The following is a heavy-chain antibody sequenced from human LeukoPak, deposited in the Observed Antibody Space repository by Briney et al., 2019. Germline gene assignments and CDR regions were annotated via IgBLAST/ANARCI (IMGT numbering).Heavy chain of an antibody. D-gene: IGHD3-9*01. CDR3: AKAEGYDILTGLDY. J-gene: IGHJ4*02. CDR2: IGASGGST. V-gene: IGHV3-23*01. Sequence: GGSLRLSCATSGFTFSSYAMSWVREAPGKGLEWVSGIGASGGSTSYADSVKGGFTISRDNSKNTLYLQMNSLRTEDTAVYYCAKAEGYDILTGLDYWGQGTLVTVSS. CDR1: GFTFSSYA.